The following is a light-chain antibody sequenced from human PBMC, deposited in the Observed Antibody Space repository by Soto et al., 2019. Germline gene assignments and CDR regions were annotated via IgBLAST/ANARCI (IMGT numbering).Light chain of an antibody. CDR1: SSDVGSYNL. CDR2: ATS. V-gene: IGLV2-23*01. Sequence: QSVLTQPAAVSGSPGQSITISCTGTSSDVGSYNLVSWYQQYPGKAPKLMIYATSKRPSGVSNRFSASKSGDTASLTISGLQAEDEADYYCTSFARGSTLVFGGGTKLTVL. CDR3: TSFARGSTLV. J-gene: IGLJ3*02.